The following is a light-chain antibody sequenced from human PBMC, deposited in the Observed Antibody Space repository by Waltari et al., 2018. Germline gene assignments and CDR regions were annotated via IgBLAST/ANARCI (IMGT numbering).Light chain of an antibody. V-gene: IGKV1-5*03. Sequence: DIQMTQSPSTLSASVGDRVTITCRAGQNIISWLAWYQQKPGKAPKLLIYKASTLQSGVPSRFSVSGSGTEFTLTISSLQADDFATYYCQQYITTWSFGQGTKVEIK. CDR3: QQYITTWS. J-gene: IGKJ1*01. CDR2: KAS. CDR1: QNIISW.